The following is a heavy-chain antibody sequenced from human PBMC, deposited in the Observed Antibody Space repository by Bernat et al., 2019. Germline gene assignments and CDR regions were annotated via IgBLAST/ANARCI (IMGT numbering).Heavy chain of an antibody. CDR3: ARDEGSSGWYTPYYYYYYGMDV. CDR1: GFTFTNAW. D-gene: IGHD6-19*01. V-gene: IGHV3-15*01. Sequence: VESGGGLVKPGGSLRLSCAASGFTFTNAWMSWVRQAPGKGLEWVGRIKSKTDGGTTDYAAPVKGRFTISRDDSKDTLYLQMNSLRAEDTAVYYCARDEGSSGWYTPYYYYYYGMDVWGQGTTVTVSS. CDR2: IKSKTDGGTT. J-gene: IGHJ6*02.